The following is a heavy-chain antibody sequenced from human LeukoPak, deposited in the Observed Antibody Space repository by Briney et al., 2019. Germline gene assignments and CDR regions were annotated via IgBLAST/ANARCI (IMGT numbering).Heavy chain of an antibody. CDR1: GFTFSSYG. CDR2: ISYDGSNK. CDR3: AKDYYDSSGPLDY. J-gene: IGHJ4*02. Sequence: GGSLKLSCAASGFTFSSYGMHWVRQAPGKGLEWVAVISYDGSNKYYADSVKGRFTISRDNSKNTLYLQMNSLRAEDTAVYYCAKDYYDSSGPLDYWGQGTLVTVSS. D-gene: IGHD3-22*01. V-gene: IGHV3-30*18.